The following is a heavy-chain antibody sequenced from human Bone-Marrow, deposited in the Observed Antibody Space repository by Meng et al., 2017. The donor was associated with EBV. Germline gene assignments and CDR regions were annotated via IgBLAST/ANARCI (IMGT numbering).Heavy chain of an antibody. J-gene: IGHJ5*02. CDR1: GYPLTSYY. CDR2: INPSGGST. CDR3: AISRIVGATGSWFDP. Sequence: QVQLVQSGAEVKKPGASVKLTCKASGYPLTSYYIHWVRQAPGQGLEWMGIINPSGGSTSYAQKFQGRVTMTRDTSTSTVYMELSSLRSEDTAVYYCAISRIVGATGSWFDPWGQGTLVTVSS. V-gene: IGHV1-46*01. D-gene: IGHD1-26*01.